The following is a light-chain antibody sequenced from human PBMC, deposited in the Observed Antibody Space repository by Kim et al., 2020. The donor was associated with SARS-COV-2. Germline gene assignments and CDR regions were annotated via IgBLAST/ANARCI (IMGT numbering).Light chain of an antibody. J-gene: IGLJ2*01. Sequence: QSALAQPASVSGSPGQSITISCTGTNSDVGSFNYVSWYQQQPGKAPKFIIYDVSNRPSGVSNRFSGSKSGNTASLTISGLQAEDEADYYCSSYTDNYTVVLFGGGTQLTVL. V-gene: IGLV2-14*03. CDR1: NSDVGSFNY. CDR2: DVS. CDR3: SSYTDNYTVVL.